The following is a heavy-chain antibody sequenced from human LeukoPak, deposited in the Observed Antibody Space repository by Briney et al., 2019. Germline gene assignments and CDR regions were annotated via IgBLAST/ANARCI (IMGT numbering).Heavy chain of an antibody. CDR1: GGSISGYY. J-gene: IGHJ5*02. CDR2: INHSGST. D-gene: IGHD1-1*01. CDR3: ARQSARYNWNDRWFDP. Sequence: SETLSLTCTVSGGSISGYYWSWIRQPPGKGLEWIGEINHSGSTNYNPSLKSRVTISVDTSKNQFSLKLSSVTAADTAVYYCARQSARYNWNDRWFDPWGQGTLVTVSS. V-gene: IGHV4-34*01.